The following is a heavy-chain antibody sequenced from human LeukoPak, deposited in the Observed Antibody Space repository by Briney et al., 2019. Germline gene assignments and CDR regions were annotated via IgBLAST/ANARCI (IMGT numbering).Heavy chain of an antibody. CDR1: GGTFSSYA. Sequence: SVKVSCKASGGTFSSYAISWVRQAPGQGLEWMGGIIPISGTTNYAQKSQGRVTTTADESTSTAYMELRSPRSEATAAYYCARAAGINVFDIWGQGTMVTVSS. V-gene: IGHV1-69*01. D-gene: IGHD6-13*01. CDR3: ARAAGINVFDI. J-gene: IGHJ3*02. CDR2: IIPISGTT.